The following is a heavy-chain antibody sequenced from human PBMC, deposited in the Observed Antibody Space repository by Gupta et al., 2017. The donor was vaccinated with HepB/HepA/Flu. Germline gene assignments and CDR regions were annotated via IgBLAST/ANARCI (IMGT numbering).Heavy chain of an antibody. CDR3: TSTKETGYSSSWTTDY. CDR1: GFTFSGSS. Sequence: EVQLVESGGGLVQPGGSLILSWAASGFTFSGSSLHWVCQASGKGLEWVGRIRSKANRYATAYAASVKGRFTISRDDSKNTAYLEMNSLKTEDKAVYYCTSTKETGYSSSWTTDYWGQGTLVTVSS. CDR2: IRSKANRYAT. V-gene: IGHV3-73*02. D-gene: IGHD6-13*01. J-gene: IGHJ4*02.